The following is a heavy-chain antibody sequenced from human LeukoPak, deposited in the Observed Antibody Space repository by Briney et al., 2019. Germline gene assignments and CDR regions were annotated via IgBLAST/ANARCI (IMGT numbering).Heavy chain of an antibody. CDR2: ISGGGDAT. D-gene: IGHD3-22*01. CDR1: GFTFTNYW. J-gene: IGHJ4*02. CDR3: AKDHPTFHHYYDSSGYYSY. V-gene: IGHV3-23*01. Sequence: PGGSLRLSCAASGFTFTNYWMSWVRQAPGKGLEWVSTISGGGDATYYADSVKGRFTISRDNSKNTLYLQMNSLRAEDTAVYYCAKDHPTFHHYYDSSGYYSYWGQGTLVTVSS.